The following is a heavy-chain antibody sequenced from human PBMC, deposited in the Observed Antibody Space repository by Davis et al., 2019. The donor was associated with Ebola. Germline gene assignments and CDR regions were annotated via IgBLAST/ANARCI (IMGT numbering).Heavy chain of an antibody. J-gene: IGHJ4*02. V-gene: IGHV3-23*01. D-gene: IGHD3-22*01. Sequence: GESLKISCAASGFTFSSYAMGWVRQAPGKGLERVSSVSANGAGTYYAGSVKGRFTISRDSSKDTLSLQMNSLRVEDTAVYFCAKSYDSGGYGPSHYWGQGTLVTVSS. CDR2: VSANGAGT. CDR3: AKSYDSGGYGPSHY. CDR1: GFTFSSYA.